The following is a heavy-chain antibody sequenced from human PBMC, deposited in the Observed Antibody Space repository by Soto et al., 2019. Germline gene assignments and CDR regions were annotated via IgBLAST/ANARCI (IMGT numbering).Heavy chain of an antibody. CDR1: GFTFSSYS. D-gene: IGHD3-16*01. J-gene: IGHJ4*02. CDR3: ARDRSGGFDY. V-gene: IGHV3-21*01. CDR2: ISSSSSYI. Sequence: VQLVESGGGVVQPGRSLRLSCAASGFTFSSYSMNWVRQAPGKGLEWVSSISSSSSYIYYADSVKGRFTISRDNAKNSLYLQMNSLRAEDTAVYYCARDRSGGFDYWGQGTLVTVSS.